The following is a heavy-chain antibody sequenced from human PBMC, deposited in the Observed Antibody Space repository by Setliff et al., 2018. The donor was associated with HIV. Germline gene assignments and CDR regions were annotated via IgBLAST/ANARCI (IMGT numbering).Heavy chain of an antibody. CDR3: ARDQVVRGIASGYYYGMDV. CDR1: GGSISNHY. CDR2: VYNSGYT. Sequence: SETLSLTCTVSGGSISNHYWSWIRQPPGKGLEWIGTVYNSGYTNYNPSLKSRVTISEDTSKNQFSLKLKSVTAADTAVYYCARDQVVRGIASGYYYGMDVWGQGTTVTVSS. D-gene: IGHD3-10*01. V-gene: IGHV4-59*11. J-gene: IGHJ6*02.